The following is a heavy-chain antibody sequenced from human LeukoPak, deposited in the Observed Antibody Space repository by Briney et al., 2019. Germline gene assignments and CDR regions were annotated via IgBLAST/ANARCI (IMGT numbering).Heavy chain of an antibody. CDR3: ALSGGYSYGPFDY. D-gene: IGHD5-18*01. V-gene: IGHV3-53*05. CDR2: ISGSGGST. CDR1: GFTVSSNY. J-gene: IGHJ4*02. Sequence: GGSLRLSCAASGFTVSSNYMSWVRQAPGKGLEWVSGISGSGGSTYYADSVKGRFTISRDNSKNTLYLQMNSLRAEDTAVYYCALSGGYSYGPFDYWGQGTLVTVSS.